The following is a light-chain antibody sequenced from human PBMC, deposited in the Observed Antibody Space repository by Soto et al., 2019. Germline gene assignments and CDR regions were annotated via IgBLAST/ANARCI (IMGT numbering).Light chain of an antibody. CDR1: QSVSSY. J-gene: IGKJ5*01. V-gene: IGKV3-11*01. Sequence: EIVLTQSPATLSLSPGERATLSCMASQSVSSYLAWYQQKPGQAPRLLIYDASNRATGIPARFSGSGSGTDVPLTISSLEPEDFAVYYCQQRSNWPPRITFGQGTRLEIK. CDR3: QQRSNWPPRIT. CDR2: DAS.